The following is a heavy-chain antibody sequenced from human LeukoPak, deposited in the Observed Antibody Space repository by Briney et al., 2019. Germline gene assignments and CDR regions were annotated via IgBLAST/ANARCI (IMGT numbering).Heavy chain of an antibody. Sequence: GGSLRLSCAGSGFAFSSHGMNWGRQAPGKGLEWVSGISPGGPTYYADSVKGRFSISRDDSKNTFYLQMINLRAEDTAVYYCAKDGAWLRFDAWGQGILVTASS. CDR3: AKDGAWLRFDA. V-gene: IGHV3-23*01. CDR2: ISPGGPT. D-gene: IGHD5-12*01. J-gene: IGHJ4*02. CDR1: GFAFSSHG.